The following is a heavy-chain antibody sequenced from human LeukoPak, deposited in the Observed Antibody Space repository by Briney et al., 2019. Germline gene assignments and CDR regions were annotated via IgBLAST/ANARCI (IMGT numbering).Heavy chain of an antibody. D-gene: IGHD3-22*01. J-gene: IGHJ4*02. CDR1: GYTFTGYY. Sequence: GASVKVSCKASGYTFTGYYMHWVRQAPGQGLEWVGWINPNSGGTNYAQKFQGRVTMTRDTSISTAYMELSRLRSDDTAVYYCARDSADLYYDSPPDYWGQGTLVTVSS. CDR3: ARDSADLYYDSPPDY. V-gene: IGHV1-2*02. CDR2: INPNSGGT.